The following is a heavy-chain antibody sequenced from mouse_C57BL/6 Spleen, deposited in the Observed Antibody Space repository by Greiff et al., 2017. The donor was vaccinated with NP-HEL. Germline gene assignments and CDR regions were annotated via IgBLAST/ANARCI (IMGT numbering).Heavy chain of an antibody. Sequence: EVMLVESEGGLVQPGSSMKLSCTASGFTFSDYYMAWVRQVPEKGLEWVANINYDGSSTYYLDSLKSRFIISRDNAKNILYLQMSSLKSEDTATYYCAREGVIGYYAMDYWGQGTSVTVSS. CDR2: INYDGSST. CDR3: AREGVIGYYAMDY. CDR1: GFTFSDYY. V-gene: IGHV5-16*01. D-gene: IGHD2-14*01. J-gene: IGHJ4*01.